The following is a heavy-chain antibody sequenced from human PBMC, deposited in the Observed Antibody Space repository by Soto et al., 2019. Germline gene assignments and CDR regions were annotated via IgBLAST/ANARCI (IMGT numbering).Heavy chain of an antibody. Sequence: PGESLQISWKGSGYSFTSYWISWVRQMPGKGLEWMGRIDPSDSYTNYSPSFQGHVTISADKSISTAYLQWSSLKASDTAMYYCAIRVAVAGYFDYWGQGTLVTVSS. CDR2: IDPSDSYT. D-gene: IGHD6-19*01. V-gene: IGHV5-10-1*01. CDR1: GYSFTSYW. J-gene: IGHJ4*02. CDR3: AIRVAVAGYFDY.